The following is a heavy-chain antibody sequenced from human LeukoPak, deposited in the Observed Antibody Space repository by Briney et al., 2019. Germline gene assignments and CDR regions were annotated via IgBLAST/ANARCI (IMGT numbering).Heavy chain of an antibody. Sequence: SVKVSCKASGGTFSSYAISWVRQAPGQGLEWMGGIIPIFGTANYAQKFQGRVTITADESTSTAYMELSSLRSEDTAVYYYARGSSHYYDSSGYGYWGQGTLVTVSS. CDR3: ARGSSHYYDSSGYGY. V-gene: IGHV1-69*01. D-gene: IGHD3-22*01. J-gene: IGHJ4*02. CDR1: GGTFSSYA. CDR2: IIPIFGTA.